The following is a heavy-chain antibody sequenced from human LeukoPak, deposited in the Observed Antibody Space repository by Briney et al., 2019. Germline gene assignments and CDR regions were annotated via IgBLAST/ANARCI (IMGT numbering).Heavy chain of an antibody. Sequence: SETLSLTCTVSGGSISSSSYYWGWVRQPPGKGLEWIGSIDYSGSIYYSPSLKSRVTISVDTSKNQFSLKVSSVTAADTAVYYCARRGGSGSRGDYYFDYWGQGTLVTVSS. CDR2: IDYSGSI. V-gene: IGHV4-39*01. CDR3: ARRGGSGSRGDYYFDY. J-gene: IGHJ4*02. D-gene: IGHD3-10*01. CDR1: GGSISSSSYY.